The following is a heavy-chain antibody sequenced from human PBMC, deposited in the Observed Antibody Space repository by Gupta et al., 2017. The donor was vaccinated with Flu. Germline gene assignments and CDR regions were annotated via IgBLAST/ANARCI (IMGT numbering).Heavy chain of an antibody. D-gene: IGHD5-12*01. CDR3: VKDRLRGAKY. V-gene: IGHV3-23*01. Sequence: SSYAMTWVRQAPGKGLEYVSSISESDGSTYYADSVRGRFTSSRDNSKNTRYLQMNSQRAEDTALYYCVKDRLRGAKYWGQGTRVTGSA. CDR1: SSYA. CDR2: ISESDGST. J-gene: IGHJ4*02.